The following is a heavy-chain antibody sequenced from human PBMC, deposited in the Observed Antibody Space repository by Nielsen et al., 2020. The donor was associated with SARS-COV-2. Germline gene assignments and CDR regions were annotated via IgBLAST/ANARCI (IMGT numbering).Heavy chain of an antibody. Sequence: SETLSLTCTVSGGSISSGDYYWNWVRQPPGKGLEWIGHIYYSGSTYYNPSLKSRVTISEDTSKNQFSLKLSSVTAADTAVYYCARKTSGSHLRHAFDIWGQGTMVTVSS. J-gene: IGHJ3*02. V-gene: IGHV4-30-4*01. D-gene: IGHD1-26*01. CDR3: ARKTSGSHLRHAFDI. CDR2: IYYSGST. CDR1: GGSISSGDYY.